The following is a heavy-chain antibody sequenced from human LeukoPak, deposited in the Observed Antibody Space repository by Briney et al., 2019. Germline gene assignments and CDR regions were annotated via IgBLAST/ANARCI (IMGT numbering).Heavy chain of an antibody. V-gene: IGHV4-34*01. CDR1: GGSFSGYY. D-gene: IGHD5-24*01. J-gene: IGHJ4*02. CDR2: INHSGST. CDR3: ATRERYFFDY. Sequence: SETLSLTCAVYGGSFSGYYWSWIRQPPGKGLEWIGEINHSGSTNYNPSLKSRLTMSVDTSKNQFSLKLTSVTAADTAVYYCATRERYFFDYWGQGTLVTVSS.